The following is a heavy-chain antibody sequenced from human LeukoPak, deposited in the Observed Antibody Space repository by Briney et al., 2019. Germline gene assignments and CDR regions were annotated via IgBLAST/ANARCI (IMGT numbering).Heavy chain of an antibody. Sequence: PGGSLRLSCAASGFTFSSYGMSWVRQAPGKGLEWVSAISGNGGSTYYADSVKGRFTISRDNSKNTLYLQMNRLRAEDTAVYYCAVIGGYYGSGSYPPDSFDIWGQGTMVTVSS. D-gene: IGHD3-10*01. CDR3: AVIGGYYGSGSYPPDSFDI. J-gene: IGHJ3*02. V-gene: IGHV3-23*01. CDR2: ISGNGGST. CDR1: GFTFSSYG.